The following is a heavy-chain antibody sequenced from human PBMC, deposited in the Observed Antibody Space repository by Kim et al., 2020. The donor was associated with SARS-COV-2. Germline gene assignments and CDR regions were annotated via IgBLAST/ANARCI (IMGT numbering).Heavy chain of an antibody. Sequence: SKTYYKESVKSRFTISRDNSKNKVYLQMNSLRNEDTTVYYCAKDWGSWGQATLVTVSS. CDR3: AKDWGS. J-gene: IGHJ5*02. CDR2: SKT. V-gene: IGHV3-30-3*02. D-gene: IGHD3-16*01.